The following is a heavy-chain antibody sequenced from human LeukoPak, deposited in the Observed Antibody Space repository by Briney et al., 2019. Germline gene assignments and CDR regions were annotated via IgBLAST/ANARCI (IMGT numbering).Heavy chain of an antibody. CDR2: IYNSGST. D-gene: IGHD1-26*01. CDR1: GASITSSGYY. J-gene: IGHJ5*02. CDR3: ARSIVGATSWFGP. Sequence: SETLSLTCTVSGASITSSGYYWGWIRQPPGKGLEWIVTIYNSGSTYYNPSLKSRVTTSVDTSVNQFSLRLSSVTAADTAVYYCARSIVGATSWFGPWGQGTLVTVSS. V-gene: IGHV4-39*01.